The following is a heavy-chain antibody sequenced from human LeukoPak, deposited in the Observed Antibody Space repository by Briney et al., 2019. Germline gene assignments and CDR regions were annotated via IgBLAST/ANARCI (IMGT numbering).Heavy chain of an antibody. Sequence: GGSPRLSCAASGFTFSSYAMSWVRQAPGKGLEWVSAISGSGGSTYYADSVKGRFTISRDNAKNSLYLQMDNLRAEDTAFYYCARGVGGFFSTYNWFDPWGQGTLVTVSS. V-gene: IGHV3-23*01. CDR2: ISGSGGST. D-gene: IGHD2-15*01. CDR1: GFTFSSYA. CDR3: ARGVGGFFSTYNWFDP. J-gene: IGHJ5*02.